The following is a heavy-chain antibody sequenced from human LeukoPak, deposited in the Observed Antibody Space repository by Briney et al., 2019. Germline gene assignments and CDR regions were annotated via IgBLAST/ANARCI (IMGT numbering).Heavy chain of an antibody. CDR2: ISAYNGNT. V-gene: IGHV1-18*01. CDR3: ARGLGSYDYVWGSYRYTYFDY. D-gene: IGHD3-16*02. J-gene: IGHJ4*02. Sequence: ASVKVSCKASGGTFSSYAISWVRQAPGQGLEWMGWISAYNGNTNYAQKLQGRVTMTTDTSTSTAYMELRSLRSDDTAVYYCARGLGSYDYVWGSYRYTYFDYWGQGTLVTVSS. CDR1: GGTFSSYA.